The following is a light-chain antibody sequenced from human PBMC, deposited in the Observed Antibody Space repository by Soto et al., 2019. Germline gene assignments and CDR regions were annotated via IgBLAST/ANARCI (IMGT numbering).Light chain of an antibody. J-gene: IGKJ1*01. CDR3: QQYNSYS. CDR1: QTTSSW. V-gene: IGKV1-5*03. Sequence: DIQMTQSPSTLSGSVGDRVTITCRASQTTSSWLAWYQQKPGKAPKLLIYKASTLKSGVPSRFSGSGSGTEFTLTISSLQPDDFATYYCQQYNSYSFGQGTKVDIK. CDR2: KAS.